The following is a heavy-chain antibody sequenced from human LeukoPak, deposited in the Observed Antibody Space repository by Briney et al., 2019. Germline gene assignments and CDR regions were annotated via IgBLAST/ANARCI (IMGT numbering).Heavy chain of an antibody. V-gene: IGHV3-30*03. Sequence: GGSLRLSCAASGFTFNSYGMHWVRQAPGKGLEWVAVISYDGSNKYYADSVKGRLTISRDNAKNSLYLQMNSLKDGDTAVYYCATSGTYRFDYWGQGTLVTVSS. CDR3: ATSGTYRFDY. CDR2: ISYDGSNK. J-gene: IGHJ4*02. D-gene: IGHD1-26*01. CDR1: GFTFNSYG.